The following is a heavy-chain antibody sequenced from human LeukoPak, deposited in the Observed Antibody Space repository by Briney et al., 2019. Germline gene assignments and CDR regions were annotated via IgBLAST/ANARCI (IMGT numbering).Heavy chain of an antibody. J-gene: IGHJ4*02. Sequence: GGSLRLSCAASGFTFSSYSMNWVRQAPGKGLEWVSSISSSSSYIYYADSVKGRFTISRDNAKNSLYLQMNSLRVEDTAVYYCARDHLYYEISGPRFDNWGQGTRVTVSS. CDR2: ISSSSSYI. CDR3: ARDHLYYEISGPRFDN. V-gene: IGHV3-21*01. CDR1: GFTFSSYS. D-gene: IGHD3-16*01.